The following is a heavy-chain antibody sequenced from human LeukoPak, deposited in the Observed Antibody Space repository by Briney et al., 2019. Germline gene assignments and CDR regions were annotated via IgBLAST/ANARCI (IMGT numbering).Heavy chain of an antibody. Sequence: GGSLRLSCAASGFTFRNYWMHWVRQAPGKGLVWVSRINSDGSSTSYADSVKGRFTISRDNAKNTVYLQMNSLRVEDTAVYYCVVAYCGCDCSHWGQGTLVTVSS. CDR3: VVAYCGCDCSH. D-gene: IGHD2-21*02. V-gene: IGHV3-74*01. CDR1: GFTFRNYW. CDR2: INSDGSST. J-gene: IGHJ4*02.